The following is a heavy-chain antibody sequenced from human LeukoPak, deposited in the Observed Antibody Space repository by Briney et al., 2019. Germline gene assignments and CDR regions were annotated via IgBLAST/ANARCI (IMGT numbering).Heavy chain of an antibody. V-gene: IGHV3-30*02. D-gene: IGHD3-3*01. CDR1: GFTFSSHG. CDR2: IRFDGSYE. Sequence: GGSLRLSCAASGFTFSSHGMHWVRQVPGKGLEWVAFIRFDGSYEYYGDSVKGRFTISRDNSKDTLFLQMNSLRAEDTAVYYCARGDFSPHWGQGTLVTVSS. CDR3: ARGDFSPH. J-gene: IGHJ4*02.